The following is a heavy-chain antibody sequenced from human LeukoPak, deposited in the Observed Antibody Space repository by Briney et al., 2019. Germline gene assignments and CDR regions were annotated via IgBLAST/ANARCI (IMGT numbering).Heavy chain of an antibody. CDR1: GGSISSGGYY. CDR2: IYYSGST. J-gene: IGHJ3*02. CDR3: ARGGCSSTSCYRIDDAFDI. D-gene: IGHD2-2*01. Sequence: PSQTLSLTCTVSGGSISSGGYYWSRIRQHPGKGLEWIGYIYYSGSTYYNPSLKSRVTIPVDTSKNQFSLKLSSVTAADTAVYYCARGGCSSTSCYRIDDAFDIWGQGTMVTVSS. V-gene: IGHV4-31*03.